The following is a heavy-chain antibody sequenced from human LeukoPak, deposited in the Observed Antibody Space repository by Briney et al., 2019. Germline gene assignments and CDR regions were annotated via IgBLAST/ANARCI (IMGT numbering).Heavy chain of an antibody. CDR3: ARDHGLWFVLYYMDV. CDR1: GYTFTGYY. Sequence: ASVKVSCKASGYTFTGYYMHWVRQAPGQGLEWMGIINPSGGSTSYAQKFQGRVTMTRDMSTSTVYMELSSLRSEDTAVYYCARDHGLWFVLYYMDVWGKGTTVTVSS. V-gene: IGHV1-46*01. CDR2: INPSGGST. J-gene: IGHJ6*03. D-gene: IGHD3-10*01.